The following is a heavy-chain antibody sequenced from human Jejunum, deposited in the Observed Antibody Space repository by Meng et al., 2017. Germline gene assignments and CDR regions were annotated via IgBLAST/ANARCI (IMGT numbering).Heavy chain of an antibody. V-gene: IGHV4-38-2*02. CDR3: ARGQGSCSGGRCNSYYYNLDV. Sequence: GSLRLSCTISGYSFSNGYYWGWIRQPPGKGREWIGNIYHTENTYYSPSLKSRVIISVDTSKNQFSLRLSSVTAADTAVYYCARGQGSCSGGRCNSYYYNLDVWGQGTTVTVSS. D-gene: IGHD2-15*01. J-gene: IGHJ6*02. CDR2: IYHTENT. CDR1: GYSFSNGYY.